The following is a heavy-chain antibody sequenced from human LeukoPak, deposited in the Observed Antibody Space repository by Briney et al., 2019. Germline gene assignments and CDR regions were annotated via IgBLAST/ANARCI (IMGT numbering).Heavy chain of an antibody. CDR1: GFTFSDYW. D-gene: IGHD6-6*01. CDR2: IKQDGSQR. J-gene: IGHJ4*02. V-gene: IGHV3-7*01. Sequence: GGALRLSCTASGFTFSDYWMTWVRQAPGKGPEWVANIKQDGSQRYYVDSVRGRFTISRDNAKNSLFLQMNGLRAEDTAVYYCARRGGSSSRRSPIDYWGQGTLVTVSS. CDR3: ARRGGSSSRRSPIDY.